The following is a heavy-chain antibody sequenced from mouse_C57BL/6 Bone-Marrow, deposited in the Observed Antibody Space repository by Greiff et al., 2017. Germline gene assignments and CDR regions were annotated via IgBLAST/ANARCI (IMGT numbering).Heavy chain of an antibody. CDR3: AKDEDGYAFAY. CDR2: INYDGSST. Sequence: DVQLQESEGGLVQPGSSMKLSCTASGFTFSDYYMAWVRQVPEKGLEWVANINYDGSSTYYLDSLKSRFIISSDNAKNILYLQMSSLKSEDTATYYCAKDEDGYAFAYWGQGTLVTVSA. CDR1: GFTFSDYY. V-gene: IGHV5-16*01. D-gene: IGHD2-2*01. J-gene: IGHJ3*01.